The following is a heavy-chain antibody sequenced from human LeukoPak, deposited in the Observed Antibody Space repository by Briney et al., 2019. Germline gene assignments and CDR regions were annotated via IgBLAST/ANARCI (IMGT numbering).Heavy chain of an antibody. D-gene: IGHD3-10*01. CDR1: GGSISSFY. J-gene: IGHJ5*02. CDR3: ARDSGTTGEVKFDP. V-gene: IGHV4-4*07. Sequence: SETLSLTCSVSGGSISSFYCNWMRQPAGKGLEWIGRIYTSGTTTYNPSLKSRVTMSVDTSKNQFSLKLSSVTAADTAVYYCARDSGTTGEVKFDPWGQGTLVTVSS. CDR2: IYTSGTT.